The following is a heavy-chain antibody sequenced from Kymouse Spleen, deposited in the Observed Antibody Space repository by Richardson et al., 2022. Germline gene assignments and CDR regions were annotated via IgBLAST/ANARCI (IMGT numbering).Heavy chain of an antibody. V-gene: IGHV3-74*01. Sequence: EVQLVESGGGLVQPGGSLRLSCAASGFTFSSYWMHWVRQAPGKGLVWVSRINSDGSSTSYADSVKGRFTISRDNAKNTLYLQMNSLRAEDTAVYYCARGSYDILTGYYYYYYGMDVWGQGTTVTVSS. J-gene: IGHJ6*02. D-gene: IGHD3-9*01. CDR1: GFTFSSYW. CDR3: ARGSYDILTGYYYYYYGMDV. CDR2: INSDGSST.